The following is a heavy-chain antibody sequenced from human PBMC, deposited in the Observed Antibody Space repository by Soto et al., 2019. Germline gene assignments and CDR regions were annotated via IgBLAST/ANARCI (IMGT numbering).Heavy chain of an antibody. V-gene: IGHV1-18*01. D-gene: IGHD6-6*01. CDR3: ARDSQYSTDWQRFDS. J-gene: IGHJ4*02. Sequence: QVQLVQSGVEVKKPGASVKVSCKASGYTFTNYAISWVRQAPGRGLEWMGWVNTYNGNPNYAQIFQGRVPMTTDTSTGTAYMELRSLKSDDSAVYYCARDSQYSTDWQRFDSWGQGTLVTVSS. CDR2: VNTYNGNP. CDR1: GYTFTNYA.